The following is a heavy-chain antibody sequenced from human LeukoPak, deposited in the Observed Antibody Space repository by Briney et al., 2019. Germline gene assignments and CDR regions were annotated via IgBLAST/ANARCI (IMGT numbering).Heavy chain of an antibody. Sequence: GASVKVSCKASGYTFTGYYMHWVRQAPGQGLEWMGRINPNSGGTNYAQKFQGRVTITRDTSISTAYMELSGLRSDDTAVYYCARADYGDYVWFDPWGQGTLVTVSS. V-gene: IGHV1-2*06. J-gene: IGHJ5*02. CDR1: GYTFTGYY. D-gene: IGHD4-17*01. CDR3: ARADYGDYVWFDP. CDR2: INPNSGGT.